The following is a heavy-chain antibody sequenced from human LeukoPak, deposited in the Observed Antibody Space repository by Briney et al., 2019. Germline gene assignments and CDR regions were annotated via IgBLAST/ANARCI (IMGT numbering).Heavy chain of an antibody. CDR1: GFTFSSYA. CDR3: AKVSAITIFGVVMPSFDY. Sequence: GGSLRLSCAASGFTFSSYAMSWVRQAPGQGLEWVSAISGSGGSTYYADSVKGRFNISRDNSKNTLYLQMNSLRAEDTAVYYCAKVSAITIFGVVMPSFDYWGQGTLVTVSS. J-gene: IGHJ4*02. CDR2: ISGSGGST. V-gene: IGHV3-23*01. D-gene: IGHD3-3*01.